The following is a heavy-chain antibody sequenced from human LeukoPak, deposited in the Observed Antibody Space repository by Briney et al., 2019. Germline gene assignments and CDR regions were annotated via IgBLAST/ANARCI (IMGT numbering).Heavy chain of an antibody. CDR2: IYHSGST. V-gene: IGHV4-30-2*01. Sequence: SETLSLTCAVSGGSISSGGYSWSWIRQPPGKGLEWIGYIYHSGSTYYNPSLKSRATISVDRSKNQFSLKLSSVTAADTAVYYCARSHYYGSGSLDYWGQGTLVTVSS. J-gene: IGHJ4*02. D-gene: IGHD3-10*01. CDR1: GGSISSGGYS. CDR3: ARSHYYGSGSLDY.